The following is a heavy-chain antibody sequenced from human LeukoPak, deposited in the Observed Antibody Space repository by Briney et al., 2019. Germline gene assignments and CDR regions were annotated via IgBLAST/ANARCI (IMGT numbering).Heavy chain of an antibody. D-gene: IGHD3-10*01. CDR3: AREGKLLWFGEPHPHDAFDI. J-gene: IGHJ3*02. V-gene: IGHV4-4*07. CDR1: GGSISSYY. Sequence: SETLSLTCTVSGGSISSYYWSWIRQPAGKGLEWIWRIYTSGSTNYNPSLKSRVTMSVDTSKNQFSLKLSSVTAADTAVYYCAREGKLLWFGEPHPHDAFDIWGQGTMVTVSS. CDR2: IYTSGST.